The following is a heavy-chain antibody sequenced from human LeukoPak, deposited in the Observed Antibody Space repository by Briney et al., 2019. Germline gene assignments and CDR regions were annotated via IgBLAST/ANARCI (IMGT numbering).Heavy chain of an antibody. V-gene: IGHV4-59*01. Sequence: PSETLSLTCAIYGGSFSGYYWSWIRQPPGKGLEWIGYIYYIGSTNYNPSLKSRVTISVDTSKNQFSLKLSSVTAADTAMYYCARLLWFGELLTWGQGTLVTVSS. J-gene: IGHJ5*02. CDR2: IYYIGST. D-gene: IGHD3-10*01. CDR3: ARLLWFGELLT. CDR1: GGSFSGYY.